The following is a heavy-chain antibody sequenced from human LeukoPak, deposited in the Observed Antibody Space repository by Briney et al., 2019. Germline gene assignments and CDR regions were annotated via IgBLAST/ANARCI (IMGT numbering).Heavy chain of an antibody. CDR2: IYYTGST. J-gene: IGHJ4*02. CDR3: ASRKLGNDY. Sequence: SETLSLTCTVSGVSISSSNSYWSWIRQSPGKGLEWIGYIYYTGSTSYNPSLRSRVTMSADTSKNQFSLKLSSVTAADTAVYYCASRKLGNDYWGQGTLVTVSS. D-gene: IGHD7-27*01. V-gene: IGHV4-61*01. CDR1: GVSISSSNSY.